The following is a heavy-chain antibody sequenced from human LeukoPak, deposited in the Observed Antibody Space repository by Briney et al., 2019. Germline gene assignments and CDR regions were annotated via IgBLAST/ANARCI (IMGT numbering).Heavy chain of an antibody. Sequence: SETLSLTCIVSGYSLSSGYYWGWIRQPPGKGLEWIGSIYQSGSTYYNPSLRSRVTISVDTSKNQFSLKLSSVTAADTAVYYCASPITVAGSPVDFDHWGQGTLVTVSS. J-gene: IGHJ4*02. CDR2: IYQSGST. V-gene: IGHV4-38-2*02. CDR3: ASPITVAGSPVDFDH. CDR1: GYSLSSGYY. D-gene: IGHD6-13*01.